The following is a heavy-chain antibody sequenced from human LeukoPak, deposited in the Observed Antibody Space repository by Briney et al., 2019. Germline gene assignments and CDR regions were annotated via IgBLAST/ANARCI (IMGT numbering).Heavy chain of an antibody. J-gene: IGHJ6*02. V-gene: IGHV3-30*18. Sequence: PGGSLRLSCAAPGFTFSSYGMHWVRQAPGKGLEWVAVISYDGSNKYYADSVKGRFTISRDNSKNTLYLQMNSLRAEDTAVYYCAKVGPDCSSTSCYTYYYGMDVWGQGTTVTVSS. D-gene: IGHD2-2*02. CDR2: ISYDGSNK. CDR3: AKVGPDCSSTSCYTYYYGMDV. CDR1: GFTFSSYG.